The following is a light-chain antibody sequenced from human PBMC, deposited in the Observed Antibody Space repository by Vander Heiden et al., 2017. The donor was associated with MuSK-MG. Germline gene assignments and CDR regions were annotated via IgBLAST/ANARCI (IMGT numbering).Light chain of an antibody. V-gene: IGKV3-20*01. CDR3: QQEGSSPST. CDR1: QRFSSSD. Sequence: EIVLTQSRGTLSLYPWDRATISCRGTQRFSSSDLAWYQQKPGQAPRLLIYGASSRATGIPDRFSGSGSGTDFTLTTSRLEPEDFAVYHCQQEGSSPSTFGRGTEVEIK. J-gene: IGKJ4*01. CDR2: GAS.